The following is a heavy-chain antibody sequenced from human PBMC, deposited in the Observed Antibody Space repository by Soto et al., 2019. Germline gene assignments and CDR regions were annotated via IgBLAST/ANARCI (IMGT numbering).Heavy chain of an antibody. Sequence: PSETLSLTCTVSGGSVSSGNYYWSWIRQPPGKGLEWIGYLYYSGILNYNPSLRSRVTISPDTSKNQFSLKLSSVTAADTAVYYCARDPGYDSSGYFVDYWGQGIMVTVSS. J-gene: IGHJ4*02. V-gene: IGHV4-61*01. D-gene: IGHD3-22*01. CDR3: ARDPGYDSSGYFVDY. CDR1: GGSVSSGNYY. CDR2: LYYSGIL.